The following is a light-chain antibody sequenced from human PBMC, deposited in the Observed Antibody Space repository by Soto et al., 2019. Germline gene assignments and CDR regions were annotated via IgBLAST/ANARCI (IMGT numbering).Light chain of an antibody. J-gene: IGKJ5*01. V-gene: IGKV3-20*01. CDR2: GAS. CDR3: QQYGDSPLT. CDR1: QSVSSSY. Sequence: EIVLTQSPGTLSLSPGERATLSCRASQSVSSSYLAWYQQKPGQAPRLLIYGASSRATGIPDRFSGSGSGTDFTLTISRLEPEDFAVYHCQQYGDSPLTFGQGTRLEIK.